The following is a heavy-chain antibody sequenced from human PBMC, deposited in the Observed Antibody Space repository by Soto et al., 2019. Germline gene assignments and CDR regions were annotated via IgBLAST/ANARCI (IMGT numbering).Heavy chain of an antibody. J-gene: IGHJ6*02. D-gene: IGHD6-13*01. CDR2: IYYSGST. CDR3: ARSIAAAGTNYYYYGMDV. Sequence: QVQLQESGPGLVKPSETLSLTCTVSGGSISSYYWSWIRQPPGKGLEWIGYIYYSGSTNYNPSLKSRVTISVDTSKNQFSLKLSSVTAADTAVYYCARSIAAAGTNYYYYGMDVWGQGTTVTVSS. V-gene: IGHV4-59*01. CDR1: GGSISSYY.